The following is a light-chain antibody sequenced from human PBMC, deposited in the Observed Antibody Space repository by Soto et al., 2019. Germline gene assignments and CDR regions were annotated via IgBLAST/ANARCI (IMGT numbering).Light chain of an antibody. CDR2: GAS. CDR3: QQYGSSLKT. Sequence: EIVLTQSPGTLSLSAGDRATLSCRASQSVTNNYLAWCQQRPGQAPRLLIYGASSRATGIPDRFSGSGSGTDFTLTISRLEPEDFPVYYCQQYGSSLKTFGQGPKVDIK. J-gene: IGKJ1*01. CDR1: QSVTNNY. V-gene: IGKV3-20*01.